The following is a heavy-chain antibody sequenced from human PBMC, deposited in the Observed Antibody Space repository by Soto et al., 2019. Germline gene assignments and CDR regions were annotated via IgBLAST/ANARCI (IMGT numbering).Heavy chain of an antibody. CDR2: INGCNGHT. CDR1: GYTFSTYA. V-gene: IGHV1-3*01. J-gene: IGHJ6*02. CDR3: ARGKGMEENYYYYGMDV. D-gene: IGHD1-1*01. Sequence: QVQVVQSGAELKKPGASVKVSCKASGYTFSTYALHWVRQSPGQGLEWMGWINGCNGHTRYSQKFKDRVTISRDTPASTAYMELSGLRSEDTAVYYCARGKGMEENYYYYGMDVWGQGTTVTVSS.